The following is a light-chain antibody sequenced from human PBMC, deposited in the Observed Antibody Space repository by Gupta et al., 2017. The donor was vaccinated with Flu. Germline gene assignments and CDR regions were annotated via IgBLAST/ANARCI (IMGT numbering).Light chain of an antibody. J-gene: IGLJ3*02. CDR1: SSNIGSYS. V-gene: IGLV1-44*01. CDR2: ENH. Sequence: QSVLSQAPSASGPPGQRVTITCFGRSSNIGSYSVNWYQQLPGTAPTLLIYENHERPSGVPDRFSGPKSGTSASLAISGLQSEDEATYYCAAWDDSLTDWVFGGGTKLTVL. CDR3: AAWDDSLTDWV.